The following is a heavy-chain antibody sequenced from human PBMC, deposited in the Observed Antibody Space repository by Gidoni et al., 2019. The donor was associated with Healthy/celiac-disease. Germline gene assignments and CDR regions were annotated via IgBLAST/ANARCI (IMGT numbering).Heavy chain of an antibody. V-gene: IGHV3-23*01. CDR1: GFTFRSYP. CDR2: ISGSGGST. CDR3: AKDGGMTTVTSYWYFDL. Sequence: EVQLLESGGGLVQPGGSLRLSCAASGFTFRSYPMSWVRQAPGQGLEWVSAISGSGGSTYYADSVKGRFTISRDNSKNTLYLQMNSLRAEDTAVYYCAKDGGMTTVTSYWYFDLWGRGTLVTVSS. J-gene: IGHJ2*01. D-gene: IGHD4-17*01.